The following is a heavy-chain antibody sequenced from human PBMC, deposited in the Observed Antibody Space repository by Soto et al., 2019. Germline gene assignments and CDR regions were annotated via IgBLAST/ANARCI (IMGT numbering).Heavy chain of an antibody. V-gene: IGHV3-21*01. CDR3: ARDPPTGSTLDWFDS. D-gene: IGHD1-7*01. CDR1: GFSFSSDS. Sequence: EVQLVESGGGLVKPGGSLRLSCAASGFSFSSDSMGWVRQAPGKGLEWVSSISSSGSFMNYADSVKGRFTISRDNAKNSRYLQMTSLKDEDTAVYYCARDPPTGSTLDWFDSWGQGTLVTVSS. CDR2: ISSSGSFM. J-gene: IGHJ5*01.